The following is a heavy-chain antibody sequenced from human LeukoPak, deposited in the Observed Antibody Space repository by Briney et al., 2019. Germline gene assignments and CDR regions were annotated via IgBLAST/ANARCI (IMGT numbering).Heavy chain of an antibody. CDR2: ISWNSGSI. D-gene: IGHD6-19*01. J-gene: IGHJ4*02. V-gene: IGHV3-9*01. CDR1: GFTFDDYA. Sequence: AGGSLRLSCAASGFTFDDYAMHWVRQAPGKGLEWVSGISWNSGSIGYADSVKGRFTISRDNAKNSLYLQMNSLRAEDTALYYCAKGGPGTGYSSGWDRPFDYWGQGTLVTVSS. CDR3: AKGGPGTGYSSGWDRPFDY.